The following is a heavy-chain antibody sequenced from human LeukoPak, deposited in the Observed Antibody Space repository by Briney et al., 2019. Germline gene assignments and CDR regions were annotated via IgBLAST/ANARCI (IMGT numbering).Heavy chain of an antibody. CDR3: ARDQDSGYSYAFDY. CDR2: IYHSGST. Sequence: SETLSLTCTVSGGSISSGGYYWSWIRQPPGKGLEWIGYIYHSGSTYYNPSLKSRVTISVDRSKNQFSLKLSSVTAADTAVYYCARDQDSGYSYAFDYWGQGTLVTVSS. J-gene: IGHJ4*02. D-gene: IGHD5-18*01. CDR1: GGSISSGGYY. V-gene: IGHV4-30-2*01.